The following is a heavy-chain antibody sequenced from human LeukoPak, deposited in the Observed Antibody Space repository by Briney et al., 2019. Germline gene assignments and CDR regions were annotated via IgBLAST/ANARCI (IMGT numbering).Heavy chain of an antibody. Sequence: GGSLRLSCAASGFTFSDYYMSWIRQAPGKGLEWVSYISSSGSTIYYADSVKGRFTISRDNAKSTLYLQMNSLRAEDTAVYYCASQRWLQSSFDYWGQGTLVTVSS. CDR2: ISSSGSTI. D-gene: IGHD5-24*01. CDR1: GFTFSDYY. J-gene: IGHJ4*02. CDR3: ASQRWLQSSFDY. V-gene: IGHV3-11*04.